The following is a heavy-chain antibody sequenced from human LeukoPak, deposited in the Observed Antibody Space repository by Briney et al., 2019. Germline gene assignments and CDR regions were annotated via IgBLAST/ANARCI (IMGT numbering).Heavy chain of an antibody. D-gene: IGHD3-10*01. CDR1: GITLNNNA. CDR3: AKDLRSLYESGNYGWFDP. V-gene: IGHV3-23*01. Sequence: GESLRLSCAASGITLNNNAMSWVRQAPGKGPEWVSSISISGGTTYYADSVKGRFTISRDNSKNTLYLQMNSLRAEDTAVYYCAKDLRSLYESGNYGWFDPWGQGALVTVSS. J-gene: IGHJ5*02. CDR2: ISISGGTT.